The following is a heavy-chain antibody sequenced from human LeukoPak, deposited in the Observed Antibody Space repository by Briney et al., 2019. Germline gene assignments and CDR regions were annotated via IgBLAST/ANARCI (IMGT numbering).Heavy chain of an antibody. D-gene: IGHD2-2*01. V-gene: IGHV3-7*01. CDR2: IKQDGSEK. CDR1: GFTFSSYW. J-gene: IGHJ6*03. CDR3: ARAGYCSSTSCYYYYYYMDV. Sequence: GGSLRLSCAASGFTFSSYWMSWVRQAPGMGLEWVANIKQDGSEKYYVDSVKGRFTISRDNAKNSLYLQMNSLRAEDTAVYYCARAGYCSSTSCYYYYYYMDVWGKGTTVTVSS.